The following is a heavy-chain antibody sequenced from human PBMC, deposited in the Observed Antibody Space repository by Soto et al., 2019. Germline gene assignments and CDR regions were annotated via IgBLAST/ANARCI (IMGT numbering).Heavy chain of an antibody. J-gene: IGHJ4*02. Sequence: SETLSLTCTVSGSSVSSGSYYWTWIRQPPGKGLEWLGYISHSGSTNYNPSLKSRVAIAVDTSKNHFSLKLRSVSAADTAVYYCARDGGVTGNIRYWGQGTLVTVSS. V-gene: IGHV4-61*03. D-gene: IGHD1-20*01. CDR3: ARDGGVTGNIRY. CDR1: GSSVSSGSYY. CDR2: ISHSGST.